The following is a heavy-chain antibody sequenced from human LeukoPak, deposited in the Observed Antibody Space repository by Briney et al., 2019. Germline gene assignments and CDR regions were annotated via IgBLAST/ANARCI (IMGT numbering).Heavy chain of an antibody. Sequence: SDTLSLTCAVYGGSFSGYYWSWIRQPPGKGLEWIGEINHSGSTNYNPSLKSRVTISVDTSKNQFSLKLSSVTAADTAVYYCARGRGYSSGWYLSHWYFDLWGRGTLVTVSS. V-gene: IGHV4-34*01. D-gene: IGHD6-19*01. CDR3: ARGRGYSSGWYLSHWYFDL. J-gene: IGHJ2*01. CDR2: INHSGST. CDR1: GGSFSGYY.